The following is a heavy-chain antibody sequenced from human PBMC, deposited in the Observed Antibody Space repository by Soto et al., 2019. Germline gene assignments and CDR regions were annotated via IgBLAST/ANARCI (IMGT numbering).Heavy chain of an antibody. V-gene: IGHV3-30*14. CDR3: ARASGYGDYEMDV. CDR2: ISYDGSNK. D-gene: IGHD4-17*01. Sequence: QVQLVESGGGVVQSGRSLRLPCVASGFTFSSYAMHWVRQAPGKGLEWVAIISYDGSNKNYADSVKGRFTISRDNSKNTLYVQMNSLRAEDTAVYYCARASGYGDYEMDVWGQGTTVTVSS. CDR1: GFTFSSYA. J-gene: IGHJ6*02.